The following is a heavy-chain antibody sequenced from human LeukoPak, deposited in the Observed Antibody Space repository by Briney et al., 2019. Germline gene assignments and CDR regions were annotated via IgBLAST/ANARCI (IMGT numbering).Heavy chain of an antibody. Sequence: GGSLRLSCTASGFTFSDYDMNWVRQAPGKGLEWVSSISYLSSHVYYGDSVKGRFSISRDNAKNSLYLQMNSLGAEDTAIYYCGRAFPPLRTSSAGDLWGQGILVTVSS. CDR3: GRAFPPLRTSSAGDL. CDR2: ISYLSSHV. D-gene: IGHD3-16*01. CDR1: GFTFSDYD. J-gene: IGHJ4*02. V-gene: IGHV3-21*01.